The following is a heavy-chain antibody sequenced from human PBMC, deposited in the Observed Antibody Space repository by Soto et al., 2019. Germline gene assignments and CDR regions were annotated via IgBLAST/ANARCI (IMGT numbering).Heavy chain of an antibody. J-gene: IGHJ4*02. V-gene: IGHV3-48*02. CDR2: ISSSITTV. CDR3: ARDRRYAEFSLDY. D-gene: IGHD3-10*01. Sequence: GSLRLSCEVSGFIFSEYEFNWVRQAPGKGLEWVSYISSSITTVYYADSVKGRFTISRDNAQNSLYLQMNSLRNEDTAVYYCARDRRYAEFSLDYWGQGALVTVSS. CDR1: GFIFSEYE.